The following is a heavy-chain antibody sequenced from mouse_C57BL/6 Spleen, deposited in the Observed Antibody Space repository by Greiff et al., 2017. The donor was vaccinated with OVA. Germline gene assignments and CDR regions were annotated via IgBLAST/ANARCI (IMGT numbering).Heavy chain of an antibody. CDR3: ARDNYGSFYAMDY. J-gene: IGHJ4*01. CDR2: ISYDGSN. V-gene: IGHV3-6*01. D-gene: IGHD1-1*01. Sequence: DVQLQESGPGLVKPSQSLSLTCSVTGYSITSGYYWNWIRQFPGNKLEWMGYISYDGSNNYNPSLKNRISITRDTSKNQFFLKLNSVTTEDTATYYCARDNYGSFYAMDYWGQGTSVTVSS. CDR1: GYSITSGYY.